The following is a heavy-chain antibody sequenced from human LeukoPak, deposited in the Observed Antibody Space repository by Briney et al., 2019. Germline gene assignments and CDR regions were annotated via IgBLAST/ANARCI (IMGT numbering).Heavy chain of an antibody. CDR3: ARLHYDTSGYYYFDY. Sequence: PSETLSLTCTVSGGSVSSGSYYWSWIRQPPGKGLEWIGYIYYSGSTNYNPSLKSRVTISVDTSKNQFSLKLSSVTVADTAVYYCARLHYDTSGYYYFDYWDQGTLVTVSS. CDR1: GGSVSSGSYY. J-gene: IGHJ4*02. CDR2: IYYSGST. D-gene: IGHD3-22*01. V-gene: IGHV4-61*01.